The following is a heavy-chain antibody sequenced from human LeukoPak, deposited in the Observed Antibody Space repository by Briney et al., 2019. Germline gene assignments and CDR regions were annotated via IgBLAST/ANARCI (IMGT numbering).Heavy chain of an antibody. CDR1: GYTFTSYD. V-gene: IGHV1-8*03. D-gene: IGHD3-22*01. Sequence: ASVKVSCKASGYTFTSYDINWVRQATGQGLEWMGWMNPNSGNTGYAQKFQGRVTITRNTSISTAYMELSSLRSEDTAVYYCARGALYDSSGYVGPYYMDVWGKGTTVTISS. J-gene: IGHJ6*03. CDR2: MNPNSGNT. CDR3: ARGALYDSSGYVGPYYMDV.